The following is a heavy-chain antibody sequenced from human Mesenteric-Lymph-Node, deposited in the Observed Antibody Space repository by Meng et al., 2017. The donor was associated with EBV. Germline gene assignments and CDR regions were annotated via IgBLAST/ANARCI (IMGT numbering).Heavy chain of an antibody. CDR1: GFTFSTYS. V-gene: IGHV3-21*01. CDR2: ISSGGSSI. CDR3: ARAPPVVVAATDWYFDL. Sequence: EVQLVESGGGLVKPGGSLRLSCAASGFTFSTYSMNWVRLAPGKGLEGVSSISSGGSSIYYADSVKGRFTISRDDAENSVYLQMNSLRAEDTALYYCARAPPVVVAATDWYFDLWGRGTLVTVSS. J-gene: IGHJ2*01. D-gene: IGHD2-15*01.